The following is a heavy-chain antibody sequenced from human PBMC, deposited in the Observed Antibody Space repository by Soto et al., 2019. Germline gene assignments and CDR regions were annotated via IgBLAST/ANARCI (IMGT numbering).Heavy chain of an antibody. CDR1: GGSISSYY. J-gene: IGHJ6*02. V-gene: IGHV4-59*01. D-gene: IGHD3-16*01. CDR2: IYYSGST. CDR3: ARDYGEVVSTDGPSAYYYGMDV. Sequence: SETVSVTCTVCGGSISSYYWSWIRQPAGKGVEWIGYIYYSGSTNYNPSLKSRVTISVDTSKNQFSLKLSSVTAADTAVYYCARDYGEVVSTDGPSAYYYGMDVWGQGTTVTVS.